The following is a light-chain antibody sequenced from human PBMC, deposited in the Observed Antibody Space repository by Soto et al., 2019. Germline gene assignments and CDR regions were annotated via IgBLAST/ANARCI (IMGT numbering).Light chain of an antibody. Sequence: EVVLTQSPGTLSLSPGERATLSCRASQSVTNKYLAWYQQKPGQAPRLLIFGSSDRATSIPDRFSGSGSGTDSTLTISRLEPEDFPGYYCQQYGSSPPYTFGQGTKLEI. CDR3: QQYGSSPPYT. V-gene: IGKV3-20*01. J-gene: IGKJ2*01. CDR2: GSS. CDR1: QSVTNKY.